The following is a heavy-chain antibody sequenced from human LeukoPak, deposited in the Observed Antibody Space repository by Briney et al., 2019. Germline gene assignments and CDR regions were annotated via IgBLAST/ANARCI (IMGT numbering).Heavy chain of an antibody. D-gene: IGHD4-17*01. Sequence: SGPTLVNPTQTLTLTCTFSGFSLSTSGVGMGWIRQPPGKALEWLALIYWNDDKRYSPSLKSRLTITKDISKNQVVLTMTNMDPVDTATYYCAHLPLHYGDYSFDYWGQGTLVTVSS. CDR2: IYWNDDK. J-gene: IGHJ4*02. V-gene: IGHV2-5*01. CDR3: AHLPLHYGDYSFDY. CDR1: GFSLSTSGVG.